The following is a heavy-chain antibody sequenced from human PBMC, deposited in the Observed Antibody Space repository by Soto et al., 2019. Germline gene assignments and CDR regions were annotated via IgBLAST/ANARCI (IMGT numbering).Heavy chain of an antibody. V-gene: IGHV4-30-4*01. D-gene: IGHD6-6*01. CDR2: IYYSGST. CDR1: GGSISSGDYY. CDR3: ARGLSSSATFYHYYGMDV. J-gene: IGHJ6*02. Sequence: SETLSLTCTVSGGSISSGDYYWSWIRQPPGKGLEWIGYIYYSGSTYYNPSLKSRVTISVDTSKNQFSLKLSSVTAADTAVYYCARGLSSSATFYHYYGMDVWGQGTTVTVSS.